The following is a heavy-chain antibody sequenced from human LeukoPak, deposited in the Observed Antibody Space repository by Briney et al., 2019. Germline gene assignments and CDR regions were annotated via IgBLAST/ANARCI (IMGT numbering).Heavy chain of an antibody. J-gene: IGHJ4*02. D-gene: IGHD3-22*01. CDR2: ISGGGSMK. Sequence: GGSLRLSCAASGFPFSDYYMTWIRQAPGKGLEWVSYISGGGSMKYYADSVKGRFTVARDNTKNSLYLQMNSLRPEDTAMYYCARAAYPRKYYYDPLWGQGTLVTVSS. V-gene: IGHV3-11*04. CDR1: GFPFSDYY. CDR3: ARAAYPRKYYYDPL.